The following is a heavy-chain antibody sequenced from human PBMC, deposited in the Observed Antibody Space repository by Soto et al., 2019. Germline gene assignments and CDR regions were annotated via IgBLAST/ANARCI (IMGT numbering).Heavy chain of an antibody. CDR2: INPSGGST. CDR1: GYPFSSYY. Sequence: ASVKVSCKASGYPFSSYYVHWVLQAPGQGLEWMGFINPSGGSTSYAQKFQGRVTMTRDTSTSTVYMEVSSLRSEDTAVYYCAREMYTSRGSPFDYWGQRTLVTVSS. V-gene: IGHV1-46*01. D-gene: IGHD6-13*01. J-gene: IGHJ4*02. CDR3: AREMYTSRGSPFDY.